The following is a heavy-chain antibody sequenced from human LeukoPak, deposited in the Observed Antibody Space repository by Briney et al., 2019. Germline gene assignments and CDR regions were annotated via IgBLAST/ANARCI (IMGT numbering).Heavy chain of an antibody. CDR3: ARTTVTTSYYYYYYMDV. J-gene: IGHJ6*03. CDR1: GYTFTGYY. Sequence: ASVKVSCKASGYTFTGYYMHWVRQAPGQGLEWMGWINPNSGGTNYAQKFQGRVTMTRDTSISTAYMGLSRLRSDDTAVYYCARTTVTTSYYYYYYMDVWGKGTTVTVSS. D-gene: IGHD4-17*01. CDR2: INPNSGGT. V-gene: IGHV1-2*02.